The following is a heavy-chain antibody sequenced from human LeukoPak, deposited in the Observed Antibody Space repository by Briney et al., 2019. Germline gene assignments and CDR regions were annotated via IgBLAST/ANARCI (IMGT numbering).Heavy chain of an antibody. CDR2: ISYDGSNK. D-gene: IGHD3-22*01. CDR1: GFTFSSYA. J-gene: IGHJ4*02. Sequence: GGSLRLSCAASGFTFSSYAMHWVRQAPGKGLEWVAVISYDGSNKYYADSVKGRFTISRDNSKNTLYLQMISLRAEDTAVYYCARGGIKVIRTFDYWGQGTLVTVSS. CDR3: ARGGIKVIRTFDY. V-gene: IGHV3-30*04.